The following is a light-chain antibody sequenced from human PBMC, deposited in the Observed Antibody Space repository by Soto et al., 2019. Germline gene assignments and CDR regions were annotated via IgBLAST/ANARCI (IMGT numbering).Light chain of an antibody. Sequence: QSVLTQPASVSGSPGQSITISCTGTSSDVGGYNHVSWYQHSPGKAPKLILFAVSDRPSGVSHRFSGSKSGNTASLTISGRQAEDEGDYYCCSYTSLSTVVFGGGTKLTVL. V-gene: IGLV2-14*01. CDR2: AVS. J-gene: IGLJ2*01. CDR1: SSDVGGYNH. CDR3: CSYTSLSTVV.